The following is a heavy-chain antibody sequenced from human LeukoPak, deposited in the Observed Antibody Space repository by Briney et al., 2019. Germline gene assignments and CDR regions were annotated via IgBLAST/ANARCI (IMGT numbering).Heavy chain of an antibody. CDR2: LYYSGST. V-gene: IGHV4-39*01. D-gene: IGHD3-9*01. CDR3: ARLSKGRYFDYIFDY. J-gene: IGHJ4*02. Sequence: SETLSLTCTVSGGSVSSTEFSWGWIRQPPGKGLQRVGNLYYSGSTSYHPSLNSRVTMSVDTSKNQFSLKMTSVTAADTAVYYCARLSKGRYFDYIFDYWGQGSLVTASS. CDR1: GGSVSSTEFS.